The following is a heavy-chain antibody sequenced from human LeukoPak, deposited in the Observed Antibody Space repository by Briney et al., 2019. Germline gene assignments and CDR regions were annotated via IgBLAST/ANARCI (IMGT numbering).Heavy chain of an antibody. CDR3: ARLPYYYDSSGYYFDY. D-gene: IGHD3-22*01. CDR2: IYPGDSDT. V-gene: IGHV5-51*01. Sequence: GESLKISCKGSGYSFTSYWIGWVRQMPGKGLEWMGIIYPGDSDTRYSPSFQGQVTISADKSISTAYLQWSSLKASDTAMYYCARLPYYYDSSGYYFDYWGRGTLVTVSS. J-gene: IGHJ4*02. CDR1: GYSFTSYW.